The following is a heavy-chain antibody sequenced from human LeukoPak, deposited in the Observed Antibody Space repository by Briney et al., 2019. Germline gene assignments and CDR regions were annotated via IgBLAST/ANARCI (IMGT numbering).Heavy chain of an antibody. V-gene: IGHV4-39*07. CDR2: IYYSGST. Sequence: SETLSLTCTVSGGSISSSSYYWGWVRQPPGKGLEWIGSIYYSGSTYYNPSLKSRVTISVDTSKNQFSLKLSSVTAADTAVYYCARQGGEMAASDRLKRVFKVGHLDYWGQGTLVTVSS. CDR3: ARQGGEMAASDRLKRVFKVGHLDY. D-gene: IGHD5-24*01. CDR1: GGSISSSSYY. J-gene: IGHJ4*02.